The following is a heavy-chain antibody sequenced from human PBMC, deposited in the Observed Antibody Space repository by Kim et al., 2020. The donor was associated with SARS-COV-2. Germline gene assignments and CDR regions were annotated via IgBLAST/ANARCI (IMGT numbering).Heavy chain of an antibody. Sequence: SVKVSCKASGGTFSSYAISWVRQAPGQGLEWMGGIIPIFGTANYAQKFQGRVTITADESTSTAYMELSSLRSEDTAVYYCARDIVATPTFDPWGQGTLVTVSS. J-gene: IGHJ5*02. D-gene: IGHD5-12*01. CDR1: GGTFSSYA. CDR2: IIPIFGTA. V-gene: IGHV1-69*13. CDR3: ARDIVATPTFDP.